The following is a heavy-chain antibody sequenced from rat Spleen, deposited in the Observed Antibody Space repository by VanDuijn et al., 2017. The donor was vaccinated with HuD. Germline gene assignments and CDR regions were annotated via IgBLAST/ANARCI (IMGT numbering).Heavy chain of an antibody. J-gene: IGHJ2*01. V-gene: IGHV5-7*01. CDR2: ILYDSSRT. CDR3: ATRDKNWGY. Sequence: EVQLVESGGGLVQPGRSMELSCVASGFTFSDYNMAWVRQAPKKGLEWVATILYDSSRTYFRDSVKGRFTISRDNANSTLYLQMDSLRSEDTATYYCATRDKNWGYWGQGVMVTVSS. D-gene: IGHD5-1*01. CDR1: GFTFSDYN.